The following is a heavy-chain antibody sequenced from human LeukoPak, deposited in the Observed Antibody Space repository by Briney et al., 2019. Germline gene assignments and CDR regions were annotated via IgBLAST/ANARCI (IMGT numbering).Heavy chain of an antibody. J-gene: IGHJ3*01. D-gene: IGHD3-22*01. CDR1: GFTFSGYE. CDR2: ISSSGSTI. Sequence: GGSLRLSCAASGFTFSGYEMNWVRQAPGKGLEWVSYISSSGSTIYYAASVKGRFTISRDNSKNTLFLQMNSLRAEDTAVYYCAKDGGPNYDNSGYYSDDAFDFWGQGTMVTVSS. CDR3: AKDGGPNYDNSGYYSDDAFDF. V-gene: IGHV3-48*03.